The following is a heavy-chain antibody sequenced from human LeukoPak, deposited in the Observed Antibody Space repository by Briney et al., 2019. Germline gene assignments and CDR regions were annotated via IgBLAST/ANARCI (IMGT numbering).Heavy chain of an antibody. CDR3: ARDSIVATIGPLFYYGMDV. V-gene: IGHV4-59*01. Sequence: PSETLSLTCTDSGGSISSYYRSWIRQPPGKGLEWIGYIYYSGSTNYNPSLKRRVTISVDTSKNQFSLKLCSVTAADTAVYYCARDSIVATIGPLFYYGMDVWGQGTTVTVSS. D-gene: IGHD5-12*01. J-gene: IGHJ6*02. CDR1: GGSISSYY. CDR2: IYYSGST.